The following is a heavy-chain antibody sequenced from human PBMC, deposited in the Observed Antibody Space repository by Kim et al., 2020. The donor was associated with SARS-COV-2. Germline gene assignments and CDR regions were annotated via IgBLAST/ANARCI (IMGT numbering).Heavy chain of an antibody. CDR2: ST. J-gene: IGHJ5*01. CDR3: ARGGSSWYVS. V-gene: IGHV3-74*01. Sequence: STSHADSGKGRYTISRDHAKNTLYLQMKRLRAEDTAVYYCARGGSSWYVSWGQGTLVTVSS. D-gene: IGHD6-13*01.